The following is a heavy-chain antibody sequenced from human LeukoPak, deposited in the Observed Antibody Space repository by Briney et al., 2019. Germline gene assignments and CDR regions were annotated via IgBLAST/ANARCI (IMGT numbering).Heavy chain of an antibody. D-gene: IGHD2-8*02. CDR3: AGHHPRNTVDF. CDR1: GGSISSYY. V-gene: IGHV4-59*08. CDR2: IYYSGST. Sequence: SETLSRTCTVSGGSISSYYWSWIRQPPGKGLEWIGYIYYSGSTNYNPSLKSRVTISVDTSKNQFSLKLSSVTAADTAVYYCAGHHPRNTVDFWGQGTLVTVSS. J-gene: IGHJ4*02.